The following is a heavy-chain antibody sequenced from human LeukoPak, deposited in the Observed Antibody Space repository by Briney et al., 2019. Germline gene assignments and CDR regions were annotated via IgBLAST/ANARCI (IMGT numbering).Heavy chain of an antibody. D-gene: IGHD1-26*01. V-gene: IGHV4-38-2*01. J-gene: IGHJ4*02. Sequence: PSETLSLTCGVSGYSIISGNYWGWIRQPPGKGLEWIGSIYHSGITYYNPSLKSRVTMSVDTSKNQFSLQLSSVTAADTAVYYCARPILGPTKRFDYWGQGSLDTVSS. CDR1: GYSIISGNY. CDR3: ARPILGPTKRFDY. CDR2: IYHSGIT.